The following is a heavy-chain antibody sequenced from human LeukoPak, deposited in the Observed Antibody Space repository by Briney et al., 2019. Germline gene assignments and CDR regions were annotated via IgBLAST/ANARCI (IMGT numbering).Heavy chain of an antibody. CDR2: ISSRSSYK. CDR3: ARDNPDSTNNWWFDP. D-gene: IGHD1-20*01. CDR1: GFTSSTYS. Sequence: GGALRLSCEASGFTSSTYSTNWVRQAPGEGLWWVSSISSRSSYKYYTDSVKGRFTISRDDAKNSLYLQMNSLRVEETAVYYCARDNPDSTNNWWFDPWGQGAPVTASS. V-gene: IGHV3-21*01. J-gene: IGHJ5*02.